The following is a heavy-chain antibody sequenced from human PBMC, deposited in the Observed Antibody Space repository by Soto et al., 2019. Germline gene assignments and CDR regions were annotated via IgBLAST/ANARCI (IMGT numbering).Heavy chain of an antibody. J-gene: IGHJ4*02. CDR1: GFTFSYYS. CDR2: ISSSSSTI. CDR3: ARDLIAAAATYYFDY. D-gene: IGHD6-13*01. V-gene: IGHV3-48*01. Sequence: GGSLRLSCAASGFTFSYYSMNWVRQAPGKGLEWVSYISSSSSTIYYADSVKGRFTISRDNAKNSLYLQMNSLRAEDTAVYYYARDLIAAAATYYFDYWGQGTLVTVSS.